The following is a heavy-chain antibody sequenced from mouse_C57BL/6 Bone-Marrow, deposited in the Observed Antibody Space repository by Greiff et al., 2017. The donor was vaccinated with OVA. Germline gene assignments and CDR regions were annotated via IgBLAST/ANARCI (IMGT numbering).Heavy chain of an antibody. CDR2: ISDGGRYT. Sequence: EVKLVESGGGLVKPGGSLKLSCAASGFTFSSYAMSWVRQTPEKRLEWVATISDGGRYTYYPANVKGRFTISRDNAKNNLYLQMSHLKSEDTAMYYCARDLGNWYFDVWGTGTTVTVSS. CDR3: ARDLGNWYFDV. V-gene: IGHV5-4*01. D-gene: IGHD4-1*01. J-gene: IGHJ1*03. CDR1: GFTFSSYA.